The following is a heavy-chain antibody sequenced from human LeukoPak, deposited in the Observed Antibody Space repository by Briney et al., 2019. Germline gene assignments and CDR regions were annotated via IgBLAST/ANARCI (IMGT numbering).Heavy chain of an antibody. CDR3: AKRGVGTSNAYFDY. J-gene: IGHJ4*02. V-gene: IGHV3-23*01. Sequence: GSLRLSCAASGFTFNNNVMNWVRQAPGKGLEWVSVIDGGGVTTYYADSVKGRFAISRDNSKNTLYLQMNSLRTEDTAVYYCAKRGVGTSNAYFDYWGQRTLVTVSS. D-gene: IGHD1-26*01. CDR1: GFTFNNNV. CDR2: IDGGGVTT.